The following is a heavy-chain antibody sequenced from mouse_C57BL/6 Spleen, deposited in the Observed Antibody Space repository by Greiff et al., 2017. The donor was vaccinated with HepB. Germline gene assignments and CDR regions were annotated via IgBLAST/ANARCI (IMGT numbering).Heavy chain of an antibody. Sequence: VQLQQSGAELVRPGASVKLSCTASGFNIKDDYMHWVKQRPEQGLEWIGWIDPENGDTEYASKFQGKATITADTSSNTAYLQRSSLTSEDTAVYYCTRGGYNGRDFDYWGQGTTLTVSS. J-gene: IGHJ2*01. CDR3: TRGGYNGRDFDY. V-gene: IGHV14-4*01. CDR2: IDPENGDT. CDR1: GFNIKDDY. D-gene: IGHD2-2*01.